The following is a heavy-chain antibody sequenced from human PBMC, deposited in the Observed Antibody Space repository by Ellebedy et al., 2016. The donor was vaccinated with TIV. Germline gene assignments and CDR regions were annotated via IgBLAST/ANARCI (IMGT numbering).Heavy chain of an antibody. Sequence: SLKISCAASGFTFDDYALHWVRQAPGKGLEWVSGINWNSGNIGYADSVKGRFTISRDKAKNSLYLQMNSLRVEDTALYFCAKDGYGYSYGNDPFDIWGQGTMVTVSS. CDR3: AKDGYGYSYGNDPFDI. D-gene: IGHD5-18*01. V-gene: IGHV3-9*01. CDR2: INWNSGNI. J-gene: IGHJ3*02. CDR1: GFTFDDYA.